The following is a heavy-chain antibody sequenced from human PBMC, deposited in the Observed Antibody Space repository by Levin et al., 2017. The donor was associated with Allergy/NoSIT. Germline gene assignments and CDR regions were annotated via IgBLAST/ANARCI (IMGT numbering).Heavy chain of an antibody. CDR2: ISWNSGSI. CDR1: GFTFDDYA. V-gene: IGHV3-9*01. D-gene: IGHD1-26*01. J-gene: IGHJ5*02. CDR3: AKSGSYFGHWFDP. Sequence: LSLTCAASGFTFDDYAMHWVRQAPGKGLEWVSGISWNSGSIGYADSVKGRFTISRDNAKNSLYLQMNSLRAEDTALYYCAKSGSYFGHWFDPWGQGTLVTVSS.